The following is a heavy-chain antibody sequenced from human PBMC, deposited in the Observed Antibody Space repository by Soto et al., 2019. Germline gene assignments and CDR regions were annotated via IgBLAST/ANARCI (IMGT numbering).Heavy chain of an antibody. Sequence: EVQLVESGGGLVQPGGSLRLSCAASGFTFSSYAMHWVRQAPGKGLEYVSAISSNGGSTYYANSVKGRFTISRDNSKNTLYLQMGSLRAEDMAVYYCVRASSSLYFDYWGQGTLVTVSS. J-gene: IGHJ4*02. CDR3: VRASSSLYFDY. V-gene: IGHV3-64*01. D-gene: IGHD6-6*01. CDR1: GFTFSSYA. CDR2: ISSNGGST.